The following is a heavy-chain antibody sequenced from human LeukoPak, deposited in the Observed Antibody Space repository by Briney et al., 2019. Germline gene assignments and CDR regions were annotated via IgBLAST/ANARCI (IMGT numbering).Heavy chain of an antibody. Sequence: PSETLSLTCAVYGGSFSGYYWSWIRQPPGKGLEWIGEINHSGSTNYNPSLKSRVTISVDTSKNQFSLKLSSVTAADTAVYYCARGLLHYDSSGYYRRYYGMDVWGQGTTVTVSS. V-gene: IGHV4-34*01. CDR2: INHSGST. CDR3: ARGLLHYDSSGYYRRYYGMDV. D-gene: IGHD3-22*01. CDR1: GGSFSGYY. J-gene: IGHJ6*02.